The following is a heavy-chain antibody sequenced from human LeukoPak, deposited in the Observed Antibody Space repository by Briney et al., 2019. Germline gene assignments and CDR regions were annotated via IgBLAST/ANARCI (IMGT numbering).Heavy chain of an antibody. J-gene: IGHJ4*02. D-gene: IGHD2/OR15-2a*01. CDR1: GFTFRGYW. V-gene: IGHV3-74*01. Sequence: GGSLRLSCAASGFTFRGYWMHWVRQAPGKGLVWVSRINPDGTSTNSAGSVKGRFTISRDNAKNTVYLQMSSLRAEDTGVYYCARELSYFFDYWGLGTLVTVSS. CDR2: INPDGTST. CDR3: ARELSYFFDY.